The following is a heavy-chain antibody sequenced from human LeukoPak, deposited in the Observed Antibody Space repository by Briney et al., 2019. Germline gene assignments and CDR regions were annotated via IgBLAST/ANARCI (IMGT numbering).Heavy chain of an antibody. Sequence: GGSLRLSCAASGFTFSSYAMNWVRQAPGKGLEWISGISGSGGSTYYADSVKGRFGISRDNSKNTLYLQLNSLRAEDTAVYYCARVKDGSNQDAFDIWGQGTMVTVSS. CDR2: ISGSGGST. CDR1: GFTFSSYA. J-gene: IGHJ3*02. CDR3: ARVKDGSNQDAFDI. D-gene: IGHD5-24*01. V-gene: IGHV3-23*01.